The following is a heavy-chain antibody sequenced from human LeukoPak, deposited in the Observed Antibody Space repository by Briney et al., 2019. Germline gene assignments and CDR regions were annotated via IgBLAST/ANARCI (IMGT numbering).Heavy chain of an antibody. V-gene: IGHV3-74*01. Sequence: GGSLRLSCAASGFIFSSYSMNWVRQAPGKGLVWVSRINSDGSSTSYADSVKGRFTISRDNAKNTLYLQMNSLRAEDTAVYYCARATTVTTYLDYWGQGTLVTVSS. J-gene: IGHJ4*02. CDR1: GFIFSSYS. CDR2: INSDGSST. D-gene: IGHD4-17*01. CDR3: ARATTVTTYLDY.